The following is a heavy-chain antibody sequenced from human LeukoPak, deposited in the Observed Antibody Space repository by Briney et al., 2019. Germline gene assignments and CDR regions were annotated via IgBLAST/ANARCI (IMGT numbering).Heavy chain of an antibody. CDR2: TYYRSKWYN. Sequence: NWVRQATGQGLEWMGRTYYRSKWYNDYAVSVKSRITINPDTSKNQFSLQLNSVTPEDTAVYYCASFRGGYFDYWGQGTLVTVSS. V-gene: IGHV6-1*01. J-gene: IGHJ4*02. CDR3: ASFRGGYFDY. D-gene: IGHD3-16*01.